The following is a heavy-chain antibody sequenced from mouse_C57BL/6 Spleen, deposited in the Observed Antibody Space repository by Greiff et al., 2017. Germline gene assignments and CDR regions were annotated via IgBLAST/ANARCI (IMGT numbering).Heavy chain of an antibody. Sequence: VQLQQSGPELVKPGASVKISCTASGYAFSSSWMNWVQQRPGKGLEWIGRIYPGDGDTNYNGKFKGKATLTADKSSSTAYMQLSRLTSEDSAVDFCARGTFTDDFDYWGQGTTLTVSS. CDR2: IYPGDGDT. CDR3: ARGTFTDDFDY. CDR1: GYAFSSSW. J-gene: IGHJ2*01. D-gene: IGHD1-1*01. V-gene: IGHV1-82*01.